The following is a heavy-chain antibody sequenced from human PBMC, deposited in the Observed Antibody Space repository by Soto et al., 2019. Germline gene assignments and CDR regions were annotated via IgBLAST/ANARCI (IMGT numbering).Heavy chain of an antibody. J-gene: IGHJ5*02. D-gene: IGHD5-18*01. CDR2: ISWDGGST. CDR1: GFTFDDYT. V-gene: IGHV3-43*01. Sequence: EVQLVESGGVVVQPGGSLRLSCAASGFTFDDYTMHWVRQAPGKGLEWVSLISWDGGSTYYADSVKGRFTISRDNSKNSLYLQMNSLRTEDTALYYCAKDMEEGSLDTAMVFDHWGQGTLVTVSS. CDR3: AKDMEEGSLDTAMVFDH.